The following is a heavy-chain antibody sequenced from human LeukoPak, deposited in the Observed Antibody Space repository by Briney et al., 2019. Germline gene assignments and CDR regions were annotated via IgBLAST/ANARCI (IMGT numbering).Heavy chain of an antibody. Sequence: PSETLSLTCTISDYSLSSGYYWGWIRQPPGKGLEWIGSIYHSGSTYYNTSLKSRVTISLDTSKNQFSLKLSSVTAADTAVYYCARDSPPVDSSAYANDYWGQGTLVTVSS. CDR3: ARDSPPVDSSAYANDY. V-gene: IGHV4-38-2*02. J-gene: IGHJ4*02. CDR2: IYHSGST. CDR1: DYSLSSGYY. D-gene: IGHD3-22*01.